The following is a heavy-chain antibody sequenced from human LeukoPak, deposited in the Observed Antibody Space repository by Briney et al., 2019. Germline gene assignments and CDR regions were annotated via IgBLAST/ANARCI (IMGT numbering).Heavy chain of an antibody. Sequence: GGSLRLSCAASGFTFSSYGMHWVRQAPGKGLDWLAFIRYDGSNKYYADSVKGRFTISRDNSKNTLYLQMNSLRAEDTAVYYCAKVRWDNSGWYYLDYWGQGTLVTVSS. D-gene: IGHD6-19*01. CDR1: GFTFSSYG. J-gene: IGHJ4*02. CDR2: IRYDGSNK. V-gene: IGHV3-30*02. CDR3: AKVRWDNSGWYYLDY.